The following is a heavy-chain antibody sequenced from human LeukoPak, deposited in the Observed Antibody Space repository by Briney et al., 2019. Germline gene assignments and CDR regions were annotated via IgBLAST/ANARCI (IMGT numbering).Heavy chain of an antibody. J-gene: IGHJ4*02. CDR2: TYYRAKGYN. V-gene: IGHV6-1*01. Sequence: SRTLSLTSALSGDSVSSNSAAWSWVRQSPSRGLEWLGRTYYRAKGYNDYAVSVKSRITIIPDTSKNHFSLQLNSVTPEDTAVYYCARGPLAAAGYLYFDYWGQGTLVTVSS. CDR3: ARGPLAAAGYLYFDY. CDR1: GDSVSSNSAA. D-gene: IGHD6-13*01.